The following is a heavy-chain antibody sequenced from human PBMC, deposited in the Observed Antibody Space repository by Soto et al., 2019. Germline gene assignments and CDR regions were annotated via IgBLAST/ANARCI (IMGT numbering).Heavy chain of an antibody. D-gene: IGHD2-15*01. CDR2: IYYSGST. CDR1: GGSISSGDYY. CDR3: ARDNFLCLAGMDV. J-gene: IGHJ6*01. V-gene: IGHV4-30-4*01. Sequence: PSETLSLTCFVSGGSISSGDYYWSWIRQPPGKGLEWIGYIYYSGSTYYNPSLKSRVTISVDTSKNQFSLKLSSVTAADTAVYYCARDNFLCLAGMDVRGQGTTLTASS.